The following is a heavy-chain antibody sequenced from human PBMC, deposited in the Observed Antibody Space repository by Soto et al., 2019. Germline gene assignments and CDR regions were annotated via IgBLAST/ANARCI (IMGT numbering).Heavy chain of an antibody. J-gene: IGHJ5*02. D-gene: IGHD2-2*01. CDR3: ARDLTRENWFDP. CDR2: MYYSGST. CDR1: GVSISSYY. Sequence: SETLSLTCTVSGVSISSYYWSWIRQSPGKGLEWIASMYYSGSTKYNPSLKSRVTMSADTSKNQFSLRLSSVIVADTAVYYCARDLTRENWFDPWGQGTLVTVSS. V-gene: IGHV4-59*01.